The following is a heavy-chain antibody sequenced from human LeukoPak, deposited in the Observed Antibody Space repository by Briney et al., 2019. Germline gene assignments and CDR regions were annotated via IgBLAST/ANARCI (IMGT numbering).Heavy chain of an antibody. D-gene: IGHD1-1*01. CDR2: INHSGST. V-gene: IGHV4-34*01. CDR1: GASFSGYY. CDR3: TSERVPFYIDY. J-gene: IGHJ4*02. Sequence: ASETLSLTCAVYGASFSGYYWNWIRQPPGKGLEWIGEINHSGSTNYNPSLKSRVTISVDTSKTQFSLRLSSVTAADTTVYFCTSERVPFYIDYCGPGIPWTASP.